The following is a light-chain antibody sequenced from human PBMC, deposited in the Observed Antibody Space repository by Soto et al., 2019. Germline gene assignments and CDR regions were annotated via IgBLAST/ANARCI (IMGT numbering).Light chain of an antibody. Sequence: DIKMTQSPSSLSASVGDRVTITCRASQGIRNDLGWYQQKPGKAPKLLIYKASNLESGVPARFSGNGAGTEFTLTISSLQPDDFATYYCQQYNTYSTFGQGTRLDI. J-gene: IGKJ5*01. CDR3: QQYNTYST. V-gene: IGKV1-5*03. CDR1: QGIRND. CDR2: KAS.